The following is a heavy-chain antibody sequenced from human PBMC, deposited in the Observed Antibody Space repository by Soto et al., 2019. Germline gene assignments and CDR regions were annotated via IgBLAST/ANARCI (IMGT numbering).Heavy chain of an antibody. V-gene: IGHV3-11*01. CDR3: ARDRTYYDLWSGYYRPSYFDY. J-gene: IGHJ4*02. CDR1: GFTFSDYY. CDR2: ISSSGSTI. D-gene: IGHD3-3*01. Sequence: QVQLVESGGGLVKPGGSLRLSCAASGFTFSDYYMSWIRQAPGKGLEWVSYISSSGSTIYYADSVKGRFTISRDNAKNSLYLQMNSLRAEDPAVYYCARDRTYYDLWSGYYRPSYFDYWGQGTLVTVSS.